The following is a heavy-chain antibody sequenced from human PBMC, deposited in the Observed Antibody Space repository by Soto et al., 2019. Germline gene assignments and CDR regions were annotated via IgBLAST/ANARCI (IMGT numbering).Heavy chain of an antibody. CDR2: IYWDDDK. CDR3: AHRTYETGTLDH. D-gene: IGHD3-9*01. CDR1: GFSLSTSGVG. J-gene: IGHJ4*02. V-gene: IGHV2-5*02. Sequence: QITLKESGPTLVEPTQTLTLTCTFSGFSLSTSGVGVGWIRQPPGKALEWLALIYWDDDKRYSPSLRSRVTITKDPSKNQVVLTMTNMDPVDTATYFCAHRTYETGTLDHWGQGTLVTVSS.